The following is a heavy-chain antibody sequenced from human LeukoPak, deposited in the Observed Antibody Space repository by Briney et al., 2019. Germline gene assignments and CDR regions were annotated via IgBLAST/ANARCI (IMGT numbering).Heavy chain of an antibody. CDR3: AKDDGYYDSSGYALDY. CDR1: GFTFSSYG. D-gene: IGHD3-22*01. CDR2: IRYDGSNK. V-gene: IGHV3-30*02. J-gene: IGHJ4*02. Sequence: GGSLRLSCAASGFTFSSYGMHWVRQAPGKVLEWVAFIRYDGSNKYYADSVKGRFTISRDNSKNTLYLQMNSLRAEDTAVYYCAKDDGYYDSSGYALDYWGQGTLVTVSS.